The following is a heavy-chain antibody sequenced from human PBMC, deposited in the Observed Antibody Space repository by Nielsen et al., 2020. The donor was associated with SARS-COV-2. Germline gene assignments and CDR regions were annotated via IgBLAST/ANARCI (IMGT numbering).Heavy chain of an antibody. V-gene: IGHV3-48*03. CDR2: ISSSGSTI. CDR3: ASRYYYDSSGRDY. J-gene: IGHJ4*02. Sequence: GRSLRLSCAASGFTFSSYEMNWVRQAPGKGLEWVSYISSSGSTIYYADSVKGRFTISRDNAKNSLYLQMNSLRAEDTAVYYCASRYYYDSSGRDYWGQGTLVTVSS. CDR1: GFTFSSYE. D-gene: IGHD3-22*01.